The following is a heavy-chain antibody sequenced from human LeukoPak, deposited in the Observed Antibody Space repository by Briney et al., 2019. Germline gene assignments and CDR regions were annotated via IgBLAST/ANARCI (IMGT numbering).Heavy chain of an antibody. D-gene: IGHD6-19*01. CDR2: INPNSGGT. Sequence: GASVKVSCKASGYTFTCYYMHWVRQAPGQGIEWMGWINPNSGGTNYAQKFQGRVTMTRDTSISTAYMELSRLRSDDTAVYYCARSRGYSSGWYRGGARYYFDYWGQGTLVTVSS. J-gene: IGHJ4*02. CDR1: GYTFTCYY. V-gene: IGHV1-2*02. CDR3: ARSRGYSSGWYRGGARYYFDY.